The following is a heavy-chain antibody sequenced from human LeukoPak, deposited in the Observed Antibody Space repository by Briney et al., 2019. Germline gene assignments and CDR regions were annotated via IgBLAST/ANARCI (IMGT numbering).Heavy chain of an antibody. CDR3: ARESISGHRDFDY. D-gene: IGHD1-26*01. Sequence: GGSLRLSCAASGFTFSGYSMNWVRQAPGKGLEWLSYISSGSRTIYYADSVKGRFTVSRDNARNSLFLQMNSLRAEDTAVYYFARESISGHRDFDYWGQGALVTVSS. CDR2: ISSGSRTI. J-gene: IGHJ4*02. CDR1: GFTFSGYS. V-gene: IGHV3-48*01.